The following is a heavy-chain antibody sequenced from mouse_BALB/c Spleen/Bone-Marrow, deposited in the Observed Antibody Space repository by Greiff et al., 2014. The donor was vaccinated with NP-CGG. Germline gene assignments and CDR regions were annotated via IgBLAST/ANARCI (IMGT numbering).Heavy chain of an antibody. V-gene: IGHV1S81*02. CDR3: ARDGNYRYAMDY. D-gene: IGHD2-1*01. J-gene: IGHJ4*01. CDR2: INPSNGRT. Sequence: QVQLKESGAELVKPGASVKLSCMASGFTFTSYWIHWVEQRPGQGPEWIGEINPSNGRTNYNEKFKSKATLTEDKSSSTAYMQLSSLTSEDSAVYYCARDGNYRYAMDYWGQGTSVTVSS. CDR1: GFTFTSYW.